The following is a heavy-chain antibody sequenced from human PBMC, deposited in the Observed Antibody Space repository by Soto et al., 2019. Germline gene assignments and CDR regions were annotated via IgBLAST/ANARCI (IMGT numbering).Heavy chain of an antibody. CDR1: GGSISSYH. J-gene: IGHJ6*02. D-gene: IGHD1-26*01. CDR3: ARTIVGATGHYYYYYGMDV. V-gene: IGHV4-59*01. Sequence: SETLSLTCTVSGGSISSYHWSWIRQPPGKGLEWIGYIYYSGSTNYNPSLKSRVTISVDKSKNQFSLKLSSVTAADTAVYYCARTIVGATGHYYYYYGMDVWGQGTTVTVSS. CDR2: IYYSGST.